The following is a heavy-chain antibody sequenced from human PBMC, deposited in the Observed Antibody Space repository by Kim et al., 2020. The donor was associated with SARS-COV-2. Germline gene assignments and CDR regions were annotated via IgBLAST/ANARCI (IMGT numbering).Heavy chain of an antibody. J-gene: IGHJ4*02. CDR3: ARVVRITIFGVVNHFDY. Sequence: SETLSLTCTVSGGSISSGDYYWSWIRQPPGKGLEWIGYIYYSGSTYYNPSLKSRVTISVDTSKNHFSLKLSSVTAADTAVYYCARVVRITIFGVVNHFDYWGQGTLVTVSS. CDR2: IYYSGST. CDR1: GGSISSGDYY. V-gene: IGHV4-30-4*01. D-gene: IGHD3-3*01.